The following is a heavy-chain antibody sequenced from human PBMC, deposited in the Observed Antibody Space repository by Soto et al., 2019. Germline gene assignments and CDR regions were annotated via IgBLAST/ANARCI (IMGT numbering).Heavy chain of an antibody. CDR3: ARDKCSGGSCYSYYYMDV. CDR1: GGSISSYY. Sequence: SETLSLTCTVSGGSISSYYWSWIRQPPGKGLEWIGYIYYSGSTNYNPSLKSRVTISVDTSKNQFSLKLSSVTAADTAVYYCARDKCSGGSCYSYYYMDVWGKGTTVTVSS. J-gene: IGHJ6*03. V-gene: IGHV4-59*01. CDR2: IYYSGST. D-gene: IGHD2-15*01.